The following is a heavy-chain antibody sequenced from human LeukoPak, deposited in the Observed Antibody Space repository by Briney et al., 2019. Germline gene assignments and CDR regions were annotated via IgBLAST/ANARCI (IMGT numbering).Heavy chain of an antibody. CDR1: GYTFTSYY. Sequence: GASVKVSCKASGYTFTSYYMHWVRQAPGQGLEWMGIINPSGGSTSYAQKFQGRVTMTRDTSTSTVYMELGSLRSEDTAVYYCARDCEAPLFHDSSGPKRGYYYGMDVWGQGTTVTVSS. V-gene: IGHV1-46*01. D-gene: IGHD3-22*01. CDR3: ARDCEAPLFHDSSGPKRGYYYGMDV. CDR2: INPSGGST. J-gene: IGHJ6*02.